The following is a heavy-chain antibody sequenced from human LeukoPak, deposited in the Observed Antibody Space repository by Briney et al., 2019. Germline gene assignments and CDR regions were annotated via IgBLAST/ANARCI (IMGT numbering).Heavy chain of an antibody. V-gene: IGHV1-2*06. CDR1: GYTFTGYY. CDR3: ARERIAAAGTFDP. CDR2: INPNSGGT. D-gene: IGHD6-13*01. Sequence: ASVKVSCKASGYTFTGYYMRWVRQAPGQGLEWMGRINPNSGGTNYAQKFQGRVTMTRDTSISTAYMELSRLRSDDTAVYYCARERIAAAGTFDPWGQGTLVTVSS. J-gene: IGHJ5*02.